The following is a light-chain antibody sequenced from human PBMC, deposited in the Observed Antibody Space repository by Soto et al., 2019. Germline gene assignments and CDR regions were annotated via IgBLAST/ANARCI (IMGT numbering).Light chain of an antibody. V-gene: IGKV3-11*01. CDR2: DAS. CDR1: QSVSSY. Sequence: EIVLTQSPATLSLSPGERATLSCRASQSVSSYLAWYQQKPGQAPRLLIYDASNRSTGIPARFSGSGSGTDFTLTSSSLEPEDFAVYYCQLRSNWPLTWTVGQGTKVEIK. CDR3: QLRSNWPLTWT. J-gene: IGKJ1*01.